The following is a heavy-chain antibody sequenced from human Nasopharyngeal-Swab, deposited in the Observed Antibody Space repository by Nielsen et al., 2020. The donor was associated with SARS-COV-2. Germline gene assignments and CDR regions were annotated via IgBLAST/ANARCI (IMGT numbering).Heavy chain of an antibody. D-gene: IGHD3-10*01. V-gene: IGHV6-1*01. J-gene: IGHJ4*02. Sequence: SQTRSLTCAISGDSVSSNSAAWNWIRQSPSRGLERLGRTYYRSKWYNDYAVSVKSRITINPDTSKNQFSLQLNSVTPEDTAVYYRARGKLLWFGELSRRVYYFDYWGQGTLVTVSS. CDR3: ARGKLLWFGELSRRVYYFDY. CDR1: GDSVSSNSAA. CDR2: TYYRSKWYN.